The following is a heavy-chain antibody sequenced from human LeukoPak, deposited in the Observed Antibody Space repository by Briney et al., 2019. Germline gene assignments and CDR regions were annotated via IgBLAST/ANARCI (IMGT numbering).Heavy chain of an antibody. V-gene: IGHV1-46*02. CDR1: AYTFNAYL. J-gene: IGHJ5*02. Sequence: ASVKVFCKTSAYTFNAYLIHWVRQAPGQGLEWMGMIDPSGGSTAYAQKFQGRVTVTRDTSTSTLYMELSSLRSDDTAVYYCARDLGLRGVTNWFDPWGQGTLVTVSS. D-gene: IGHD3-10*01. CDR2: IDPSGGST. CDR3: ARDLGLRGVTNWFDP.